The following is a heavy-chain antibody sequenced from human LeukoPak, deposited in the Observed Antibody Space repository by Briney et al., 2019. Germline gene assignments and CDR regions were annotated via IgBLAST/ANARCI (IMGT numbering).Heavy chain of an antibody. J-gene: IGHJ4*02. D-gene: IGHD3-3*01. Sequence: GGSLRLSCAASGFTSSSYWMSWVRQAPGKGLEWVANIKQDGSEKYYVDSMKGRFTISRDNAKNSLYLQMNSLRAKDTAVYYCARTDYDFQAGLDYWGQGTLVTVSS. CDR1: GFTSSSYW. CDR3: ARTDYDFQAGLDY. V-gene: IGHV3-7*01. CDR2: IKQDGSEK.